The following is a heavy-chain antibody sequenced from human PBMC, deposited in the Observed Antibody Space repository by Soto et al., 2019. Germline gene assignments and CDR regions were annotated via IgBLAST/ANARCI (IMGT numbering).Heavy chain of an antibody. CDR3: ARTDVDIVATIEGYYFDY. D-gene: IGHD5-12*01. V-gene: IGHV4-39*07. Sequence: SETLSLTCPVSGGSISSGPYYWGWIRQPPGRGLEWIGGIYHSGSTYYNPSLKSRVTISVDTSKNQFSLKLSSVTASDTAVYYCARTDVDIVATIEGYYFDYWGQGALVTVSS. CDR2: IYHSGST. CDR1: GGSISSGPYY. J-gene: IGHJ4*02.